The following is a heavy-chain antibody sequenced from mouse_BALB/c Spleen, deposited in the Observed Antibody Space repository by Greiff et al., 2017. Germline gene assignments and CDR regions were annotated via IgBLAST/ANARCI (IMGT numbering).Heavy chain of an antibody. V-gene: IGHV3-2*02. CDR3: ARDYYDYDGGAWFAY. CDR1: GYSITSDYA. Sequence: EVQLVESGPGLVKPSQSLSLTCTVTGYSITSDYAWNWIRQFPGNKLEWMGYISYSGSTSYNPSLKSRISITRDTSKNQFFLQLNSVTTEDTATYYCARDYYDYDGGAWFAYWGQGTLVTVSA. CDR2: ISYSGST. J-gene: IGHJ3*01. D-gene: IGHD2-4*01.